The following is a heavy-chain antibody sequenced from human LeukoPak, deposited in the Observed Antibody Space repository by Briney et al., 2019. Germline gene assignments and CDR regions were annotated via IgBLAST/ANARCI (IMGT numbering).Heavy chain of an antibody. D-gene: IGHD2-15*01. CDR3: ARDCSGGSCYLGSYGMDV. J-gene: IGHJ6*02. Sequence: PGGSLRLSCAASGFTVSSTYMNWVRQAPGKGLEWVANIKQDGSEKYYVDSVKGRFTISRDNAKNSLYLQMNSLRAEDTAVYYCARDCSGGSCYLGSYGMDVWGQGTTVTVSS. CDR2: IKQDGSEK. V-gene: IGHV3-7*01. CDR1: GFTVSSTY.